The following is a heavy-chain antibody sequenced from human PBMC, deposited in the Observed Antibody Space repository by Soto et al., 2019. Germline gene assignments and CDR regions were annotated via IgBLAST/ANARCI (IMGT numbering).Heavy chain of an antibody. V-gene: IGHV3-53*02. Sequence: EVQLVETGGGLIQPGGSLRLSCAASGLIVSSNYMSWVRQAPGKGLEWVSVIYSGGDTYYADSLKGRFTFSRDNSKNPLYLQMNRLRVEDTADYYCARISWVFGELWSPFDSWGQGTLVTVSS. D-gene: IGHD3-10*02. CDR3: ARISWVFGELWSPFDS. J-gene: IGHJ4*02. CDR2: IYSGGDT. CDR1: GLIVSSNY.